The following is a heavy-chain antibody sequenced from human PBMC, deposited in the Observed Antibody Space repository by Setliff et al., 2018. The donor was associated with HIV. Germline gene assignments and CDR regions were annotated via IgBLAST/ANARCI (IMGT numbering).Heavy chain of an antibody. CDR1: GDSINSRSYY. J-gene: IGHJ4*02. Sequence: PSETLSLTCSVFGDSINSRSYYWGWIRQSPGQGLEWIASIRSSGDTYYNPSLQSRVIISVDTSNNQISLKLTSVTAADTAVYYCTIPASSLAPNWGRGTQVTVSS. CDR3: TIPASSLAPN. V-gene: IGHV4-39*01. CDR2: IRSSGDT.